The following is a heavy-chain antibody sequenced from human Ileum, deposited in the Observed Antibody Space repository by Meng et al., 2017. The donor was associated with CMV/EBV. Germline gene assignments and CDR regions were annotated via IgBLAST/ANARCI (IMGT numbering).Heavy chain of an antibody. CDR3: ARDCCGYRSWFDP. CDR1: GDSISSDTFF. Sequence: LRLKASGPGLVPPSETLSLTCTVPGDSISSDTFFWGWIRQPPGKGLEWIGSLSYSGTTFYNPSLKSRVTLSVDTSKNQFSLKLNSVTAADTAVYYCARDCCGYRSWFDPWGQGALVTVSS. CDR2: LSYSGTT. J-gene: IGHJ5*02. V-gene: IGHV4-39*07. D-gene: IGHD5-12*01.